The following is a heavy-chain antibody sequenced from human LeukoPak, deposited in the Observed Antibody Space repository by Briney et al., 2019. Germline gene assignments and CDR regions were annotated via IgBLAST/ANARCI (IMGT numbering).Heavy chain of an antibody. J-gene: IGHJ4*02. Sequence: GGSLRLSCAASGFTFSSYSMNWVRQAPGRGLEWVASIKPDGSVIYYGDSVKGRFTLSRDNTKNALHLQMKSLRAEDTAMYYCARGTDYSFDQWGQGTLVTVSS. CDR2: IKPDGSVI. CDR3: ARGTDYSFDQ. V-gene: IGHV3-7*04. D-gene: IGHD3/OR15-3a*01. CDR1: GFTFSSYS.